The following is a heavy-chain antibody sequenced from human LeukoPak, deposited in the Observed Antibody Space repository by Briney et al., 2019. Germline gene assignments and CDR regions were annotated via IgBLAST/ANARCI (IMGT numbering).Heavy chain of an antibody. CDR3: AREGGVRGPLDY. CDR2: IYHSGST. CDR1: GGSISSGGYY. V-gene: IGHV4-30-2*01. Sequence: SETLSLTCTVSGGSISSGGYYWSWIRQPPGKGLEWIGYIYHSGSTYYNPSLKSRVTISVDRSKNQFSLKLSSVTAADTAVYYCAREGGVRGPLDYWGQGTLVTVSS. D-gene: IGHD1-1*01. J-gene: IGHJ4*02.